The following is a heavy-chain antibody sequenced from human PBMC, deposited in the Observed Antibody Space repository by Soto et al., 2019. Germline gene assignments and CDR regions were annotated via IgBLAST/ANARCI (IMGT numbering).Heavy chain of an antibody. Sequence: QVQLVESEGGVVQPGRSLRLSCAASGFTFSSYGMHWVSQAPGKGLEWVAVISYDGSNKYYADSVKGRFTISRDNSKNTLYLQMNSLRAEDTAVYYCAKDRRKVVVAAPFDYWGQGTLVTVSS. J-gene: IGHJ4*02. CDR1: GFTFSSYG. CDR2: ISYDGSNK. V-gene: IGHV3-30*18. CDR3: AKDRRKVVVAAPFDY. D-gene: IGHD2-15*01.